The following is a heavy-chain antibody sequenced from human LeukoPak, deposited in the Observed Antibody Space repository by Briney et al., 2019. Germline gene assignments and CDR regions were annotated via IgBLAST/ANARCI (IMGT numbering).Heavy chain of an antibody. CDR2: IYYSGST. D-gene: IGHD2-2*01. CDR3: ARHPPQSTLYHYYGMDV. Sequence: SETLSLTCTVSGGSISSSSYYWGWIRQPPGKGLEGIVSIYYSGSTYYNPSLKSRVTISVDTSKNQFSLKLSSVTAADTAVYYCARHPPQSTLYHYYGMDVWGQGNPGHRLL. J-gene: IGHJ6*02. V-gene: IGHV4-39*01. CDR1: GGSISSSSYY.